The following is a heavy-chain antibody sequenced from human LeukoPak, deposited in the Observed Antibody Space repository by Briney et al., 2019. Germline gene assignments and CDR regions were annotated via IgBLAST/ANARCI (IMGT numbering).Heavy chain of an antibody. J-gene: IGHJ4*02. CDR3: ARVGYSYALYYFDY. Sequence: GRSLRLSCAASGFTFSSYGMHWVRQAPGKGRGGVEVIWYDGSNKYYADSVKGRFTISRDNSKNTLYLQMNSLRAEDTAVYYCARVGYSYALYYFDYWGQGTLVTVSS. D-gene: IGHD5-18*01. V-gene: IGHV3-33*01. CDR2: IWYDGSNK. CDR1: GFTFSSYG.